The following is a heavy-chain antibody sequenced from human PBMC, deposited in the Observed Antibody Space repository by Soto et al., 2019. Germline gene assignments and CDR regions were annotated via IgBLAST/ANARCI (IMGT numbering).Heavy chain of an antibody. Sequence: SETLSLTCTVSGGSISSGGYYWNWIRQHPGKGLEWIGYIYYSGSTYYNPSLKSRVTISVDTSKNQFSLKLSSVTAADTAVYYCARNIHGDDILTGNAFDIWGQGTMVTVSS. V-gene: IGHV4-31*03. D-gene: IGHD3-9*01. J-gene: IGHJ3*02. CDR1: GGSISSGGYY. CDR2: IYYSGST. CDR3: ARNIHGDDILTGNAFDI.